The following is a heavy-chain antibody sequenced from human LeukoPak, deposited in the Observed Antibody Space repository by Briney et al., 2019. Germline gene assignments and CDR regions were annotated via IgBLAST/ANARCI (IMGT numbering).Heavy chain of an antibody. Sequence: GGSLRLSCAASGFTFDDYAMHWVRQAPGKCLQWVSLISWEGHTTYYADSVRGRFTIARDNTKNPLFLEMKSLTTDDTAFYYCTRDTDFGSPTNYFDHWGQGTLVSVAS. D-gene: IGHD3-10*01. V-gene: IGHV3-43*01. CDR2: ISWEGHTT. CDR3: TRDTDFGSPTNYFDH. J-gene: IGHJ4*02. CDR1: GFTFDDYA.